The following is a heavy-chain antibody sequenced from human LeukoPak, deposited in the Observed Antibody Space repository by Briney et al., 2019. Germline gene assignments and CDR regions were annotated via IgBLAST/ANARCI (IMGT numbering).Heavy chain of an antibody. CDR3: AREFGGYCSGGSCYSGDAFDI. Sequence: SVKVSCKASGGTFSSYAISWVRQAPGQGLEWMGGIIPIFGTANYAQKFQGRVTMTRNTSISTAYMELSSLRSEDTAVYYCAREFGGYCSGGSCYSGDAFDIWGQGTMVTVSS. V-gene: IGHV1-69*05. J-gene: IGHJ3*02. CDR1: GGTFSSYA. CDR2: IIPIFGTA. D-gene: IGHD2-15*01.